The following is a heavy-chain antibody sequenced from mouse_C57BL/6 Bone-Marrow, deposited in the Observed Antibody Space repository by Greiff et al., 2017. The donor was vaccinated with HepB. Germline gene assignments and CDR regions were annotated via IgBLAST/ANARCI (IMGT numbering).Heavy chain of an antibody. CDR3: ARNGYYAWFAY. CDR1: GYTFTDYY. J-gene: IGHJ3*01. V-gene: IGHV1-76*01. Sequence: VKLMESGAELVRPGASVKLSCKASGYTFTDYYINWVTQRPGQGLEWIARIYPGSGNTYYNEKFKGKATLTAEKSSSTSYMQLSSLTSEDSAVYFCARNGYYAWFAYWGQGTLVTVSA. D-gene: IGHD2-3*01. CDR2: IYPGSGNT.